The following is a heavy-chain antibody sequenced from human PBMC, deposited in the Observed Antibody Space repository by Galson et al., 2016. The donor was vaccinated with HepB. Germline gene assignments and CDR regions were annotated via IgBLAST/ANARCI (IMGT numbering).Heavy chain of an antibody. D-gene: IGHD3-10*01. Sequence: SVKVSCKASGYTFTSYNMHWVRQAPGQGLEWMGTINPSVSSITYAQKFQGRVTMTRATSTSTVYMELSSLRADDTAVYYCARIGRDITMIQGVTKFHYYGMDVWGKGTTVTVSS. CDR3: ARIGRDITMIQGVTKFHYYGMDV. J-gene: IGHJ6*04. V-gene: IGHV1-46*03. CDR2: INPSVSSI. CDR1: GYTFTSYN.